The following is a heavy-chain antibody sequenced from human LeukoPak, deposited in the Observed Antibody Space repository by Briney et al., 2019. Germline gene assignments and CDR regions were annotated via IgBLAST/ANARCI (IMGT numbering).Heavy chain of an antibody. J-gene: IGHJ4*02. V-gene: IGHV1-69*13. CDR3: ATYCSSANCYTWGYYFDY. Sequence: ASVKVSCKASGGTFSSYAISWVRQAPGQGLEWMGGIIPISGTANYAQKFQGRVTITADESTSTAYMELSSLRSEDTAMYYCATYCSSANCYTWGYYFDYWGQGTLVTVSS. CDR1: GGTFSSYA. D-gene: IGHD2-2*01. CDR2: IIPISGTA.